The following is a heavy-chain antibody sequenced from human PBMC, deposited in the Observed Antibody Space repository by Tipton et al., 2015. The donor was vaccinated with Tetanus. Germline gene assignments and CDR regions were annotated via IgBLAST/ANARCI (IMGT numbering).Heavy chain of an antibody. CDR1: GFTFNKYE. CDR2: ISFDGNNK. J-gene: IGHJ4*02. CDR3: ARDPQTYFDY. V-gene: IGHV3-30-3*01. Sequence: SLRLSCVASGFTFNKYEMDWVRQAPGKGLEWVALISFDGNNKHYADSVKGRFTISRDDSKSTLYLEMNSLRVEDSAFYYCARDPQTYFDYWCQGTPVTVSS.